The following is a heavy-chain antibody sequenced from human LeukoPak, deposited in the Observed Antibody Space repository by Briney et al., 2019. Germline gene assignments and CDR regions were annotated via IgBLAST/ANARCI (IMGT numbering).Heavy chain of an antibody. V-gene: IGHV4-39*01. Sequence: PSETLSLTCTVSGGSISSSNYYWVWIRQPPGKGLEWIGEINHSGSTNYNPSLKSRVTIPVDTSKNQFSLKLSSVTAADTAVYYCARQEDSGDDPSLTDAFDIWGQGTMVTVSS. D-gene: IGHD5-12*01. CDR2: INHSGST. CDR3: ARQEDSGDDPSLTDAFDI. J-gene: IGHJ3*02. CDR1: GGSISSSNYY.